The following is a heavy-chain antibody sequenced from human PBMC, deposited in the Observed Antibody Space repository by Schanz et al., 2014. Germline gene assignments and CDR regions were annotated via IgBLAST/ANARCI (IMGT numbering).Heavy chain of an antibody. CDR1: GFTFSSYA. CDR2: ISYDGSNK. J-gene: IGHJ4*02. Sequence: QVQLVESGGGVVQPGRSLRLSCAASGFTFSSYAMHWVRQAPGKGLEWVAVISYDGSNKYYADSVKGRFTISRDNSKNTHCLQMNATTAEDSAKYWCSSDSGYCSGGNCLAFDDWGQGTLVTVSS. V-gene: IGHV3-30*04. D-gene: IGHD2-15*01. CDR3: SSDSGYCSGGNCLAFDD.